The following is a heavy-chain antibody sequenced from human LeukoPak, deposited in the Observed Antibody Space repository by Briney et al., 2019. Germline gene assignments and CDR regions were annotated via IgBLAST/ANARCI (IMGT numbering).Heavy chain of an antibody. CDR1: GFTFSSYG. CDR3: AKARYGYYHYGMDV. V-gene: IGHV3-30*18. Sequence: GGSLRLYCAASGFTFSSYGMHWVRQAPGKGLEWVAVISYDGSNKYYADSVKGRFTISRDNSKNTLYLQMNSLRAEDTAVYYCAKARYGYYHYGMDVWGQGTTVTVSS. CDR2: ISYDGSNK. J-gene: IGHJ6*02. D-gene: IGHD5-18*01.